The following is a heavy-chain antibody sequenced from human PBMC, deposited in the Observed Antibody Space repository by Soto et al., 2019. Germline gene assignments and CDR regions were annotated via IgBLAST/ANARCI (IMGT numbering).Heavy chain of an antibody. CDR1: GFTFTSYA. Sequence: WGSLRLSCAASGFTFTSYAVSWVRQAPGKGLEWFSAISGSGGSTYYADSVKGRFTISTDNAKNSLYLQMNSLRAEDTAVYYCARSIAGRLNWLDSWGQGTLVTVSS. V-gene: IGHV3-23*01. J-gene: IGHJ5*01. CDR2: ISGSGGST. CDR3: ARSIAGRLNWLDS. D-gene: IGHD6-6*01.